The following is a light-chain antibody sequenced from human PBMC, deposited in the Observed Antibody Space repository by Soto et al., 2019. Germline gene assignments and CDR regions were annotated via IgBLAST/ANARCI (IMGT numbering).Light chain of an antibody. J-gene: IGKJ4*01. CDR2: DAS. V-gene: IGKV1-33*01. Sequence: DIQMTQSPSSLSASVGDRVTITRQASQHISNSLNWYQQKPGKAPKLLIYDASHLETGVPSRFSASGSGTDFTFTISSLQPEDIATYYCQQYVSPPPTFGGGTKVGIK. CDR3: QQYVSPPPT. CDR1: QHISNS.